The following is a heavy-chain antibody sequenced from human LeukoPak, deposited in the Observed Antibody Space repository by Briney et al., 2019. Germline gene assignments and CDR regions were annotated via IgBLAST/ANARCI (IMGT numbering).Heavy chain of an antibody. V-gene: IGHV3-23*01. D-gene: IGHD3-3*01. Sequence: GGSLRLSCAASGFTFSSYAMSWVRQAPGKGLEWVSAISGSGGSTYYADSVKGRFTISRDNSKNALYLQMNSLRAEDTAVYYCAKGFDYDFWSGYSDYWGQGTLVTVSS. CDR1: GFTFSSYA. CDR3: AKGFDYDFWSGYSDY. CDR2: ISGSGGST. J-gene: IGHJ4*02.